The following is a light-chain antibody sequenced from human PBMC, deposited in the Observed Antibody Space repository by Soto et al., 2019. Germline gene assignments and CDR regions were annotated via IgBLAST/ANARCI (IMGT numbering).Light chain of an antibody. Sequence: SPATVSLKTEERATLSCRASQSVSRNLAWYQQKPGQAPRLLIYDASTRATGTPARFSGSGSGTKFTLSISSLQSEDFAVYSCQQYNNWLITFGQGTRLEIK. CDR1: QSVSRN. CDR3: QQYNNWLIT. J-gene: IGKJ5*01. V-gene: IGKV3D-15*01. CDR2: DAS.